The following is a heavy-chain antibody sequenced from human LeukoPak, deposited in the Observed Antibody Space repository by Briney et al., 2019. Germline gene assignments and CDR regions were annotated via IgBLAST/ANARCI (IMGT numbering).Heavy chain of an antibody. J-gene: IGHJ4*02. CDR2: IYYSGST. CDR1: GGSISSHY. V-gene: IGHV4-59*11. Sequence: PSETLSLTCTVSGGSISSHYWSWIRQPPGKGLEWIGYIYYSGSTNYNPSLKSRVTISVDTSKNQFSLKLSSVTAADTAVYYCARGGGYYDSSGPFDYWGQGTLVTVSS. CDR3: ARGGGYYDSSGPFDY. D-gene: IGHD3-22*01.